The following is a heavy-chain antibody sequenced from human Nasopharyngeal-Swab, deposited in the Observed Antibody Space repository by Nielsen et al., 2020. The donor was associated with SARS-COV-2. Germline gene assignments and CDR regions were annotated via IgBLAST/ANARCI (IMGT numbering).Heavy chain of an antibody. CDR3: ARYCSSTSCYRTSAFDI. CDR1: GFTFSSYG. Sequence: GESLKISCAASGFTFSSYGMNWVRQAPGKGLEWVSYISSSSSTIYYADSVKGRFTISRDNAKNSLYLQMNSLRDEDTAVYYCARYCSSTSCYRTSAFDIWGQGTMVTVSS. V-gene: IGHV3-48*02. CDR2: ISSSSSTI. J-gene: IGHJ3*02. D-gene: IGHD2-2*01.